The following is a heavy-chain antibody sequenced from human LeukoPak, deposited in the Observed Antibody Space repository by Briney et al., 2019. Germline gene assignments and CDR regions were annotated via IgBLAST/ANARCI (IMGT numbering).Heavy chain of an antibody. Sequence: SETLSLTCTVSGGSISSYYWSWIRLPPGKGLEWIGYTYHSGSTSYNPSLESRVAISVDMSKSQFSLDLSSVTAADTAIYYCTRHKRWLQFPDAFDVWGQGTLVTVSS. D-gene: IGHD5-24*01. J-gene: IGHJ3*01. CDR1: GGSISSYY. V-gene: IGHV4-59*08. CDR2: TYHSGST. CDR3: TRHKRWLQFPDAFDV.